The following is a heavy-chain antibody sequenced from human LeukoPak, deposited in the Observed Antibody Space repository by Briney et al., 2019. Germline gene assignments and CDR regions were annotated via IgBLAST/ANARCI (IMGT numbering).Heavy chain of an antibody. CDR2: ISTSGST. CDR1: VASISNYY. Sequence: PSETLSLTCAVSVASISNYYWSWLRQAPGKGLEWIGYISTSGSTNYNPSLKSRVSISLDTSNNRFSLNLNFVTAADTAVYFCASPRTTYRYIFDDWGPGALVTVSS. J-gene: IGHJ4*02. D-gene: IGHD2/OR15-2a*01. V-gene: IGHV4-4*09. CDR3: ASPRTTYRYIFDD.